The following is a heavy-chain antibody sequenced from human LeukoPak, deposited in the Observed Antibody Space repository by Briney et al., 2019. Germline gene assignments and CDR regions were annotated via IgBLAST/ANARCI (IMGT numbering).Heavy chain of an antibody. CDR2: ISYDGSNK. CDR1: GFTFSSFT. CDR3: ARGSHYFDY. Sequence: GGSLRLSCAASGFTFSSFTMHWVRQAPGKGLEWVAVISYDGSNKYYADSVKGRFTISRDNSKNTRYLQMNSLRAEDTAVYYCARGSHYFDYWGQGTLVTVSS. J-gene: IGHJ4*02. D-gene: IGHD1-26*01. V-gene: IGHV3-30*03.